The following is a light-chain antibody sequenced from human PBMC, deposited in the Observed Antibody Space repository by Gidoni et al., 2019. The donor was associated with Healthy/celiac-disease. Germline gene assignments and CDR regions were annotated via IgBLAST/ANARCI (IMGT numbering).Light chain of an antibody. CDR3: QQYNNWSWT. CDR1: QSVSSN. V-gene: IGKV3-15*01. J-gene: IGKJ1*01. Sequence: EIVMTQSPATLSVSPGERATLSCRASQSVSSNLAWYQQKPGQAPRLLIYGASTRATGIPARFSGSGSGTDLPLTISSLQSEDFAVYYCQQYNNWSWTFGQGTKVEIK. CDR2: GAS.